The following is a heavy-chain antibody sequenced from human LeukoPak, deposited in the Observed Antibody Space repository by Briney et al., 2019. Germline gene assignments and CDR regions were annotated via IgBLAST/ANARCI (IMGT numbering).Heavy chain of an antibody. CDR1: GGSISSGSYY. Sequence: SETLSLTCTVSGGSISSGSYYWGWIRQPPGKGLEWIGSIYYSGSTYYNPSLKSRVTISVDTSKNQFSLKLSSVTAADTAVYYCARQYSSSWGYYFDYWGQGTLVTVSS. J-gene: IGHJ4*02. V-gene: IGHV4-39*01. D-gene: IGHD6-13*01. CDR2: IYYSGST. CDR3: ARQYSSSWGYYFDY.